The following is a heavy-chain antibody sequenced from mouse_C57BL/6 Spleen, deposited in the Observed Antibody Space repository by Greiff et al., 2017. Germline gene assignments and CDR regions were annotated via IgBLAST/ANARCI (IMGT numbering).Heavy chain of an antibody. V-gene: IGHV1-82*01. J-gene: IGHJ2*01. CDR1: GYAFSSSW. D-gene: IGHD1-1*01. Sequence: VQLQQSGPELVKPGASVKISCTASGYAFSSSWMYWVKQTPGKGLEWIGRIYPGDGDTNYNGKFKGQATLTADKSSSTAYLQLSSLTSEDSAVYFCAGGTTVVAFDYWGQGTTLTVSS. CDR3: AGGTTVVAFDY. CDR2: IYPGDGDT.